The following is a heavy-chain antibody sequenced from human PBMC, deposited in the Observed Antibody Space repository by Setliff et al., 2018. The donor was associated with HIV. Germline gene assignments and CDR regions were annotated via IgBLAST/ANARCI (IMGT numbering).Heavy chain of an antibody. D-gene: IGHD2-15*01. CDR3: ARRRGYCSGGTCYSGGYWFDP. Sequence: TSETLSLTCTVSGGSISSSSYYWAWVRQPPGKGLEWIGSIYYSGSTSYNPSLKSRVTISVDTSKNQFSLKLWSVTAADTAVYYCARRRGYCSGGTCYSGGYWFDPWGQGTLVTVSS. J-gene: IGHJ5*02. V-gene: IGHV4-39*01. CDR1: GGSISSSSYY. CDR2: IYYSGST.